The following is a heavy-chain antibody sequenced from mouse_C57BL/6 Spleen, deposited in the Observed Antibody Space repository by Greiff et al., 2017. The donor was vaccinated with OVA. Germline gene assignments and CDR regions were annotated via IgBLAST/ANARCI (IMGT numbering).Heavy chain of an antibody. CDR2: IYPGSGST. CDR3: VRVITTVVADY. CDR1: GYTFTSYW. Sequence: QVQLQQPGAELVKPGVSVKMSCKASGYTFTSYWITWVKQRPGQGLEWIGDIYPGSGSTNYNEKFKSKATLTVDTSSSTAYMQLSSLTSEDSAVYYCVRVITTVVADYWGQGTTLTVSS. V-gene: IGHV1-55*01. D-gene: IGHD1-1*01. J-gene: IGHJ2*01.